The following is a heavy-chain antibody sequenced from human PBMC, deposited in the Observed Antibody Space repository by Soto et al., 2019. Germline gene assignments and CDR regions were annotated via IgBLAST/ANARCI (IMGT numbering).Heavy chain of an antibody. J-gene: IGHJ4*02. Sequence: GESLKISCNGSGYSFTIYCISWVRQMPGKGLEWMGRIDPSDSYTNYSPSFQGHVTISADKSISTAYLQWSSLKASDTAMYYCARANSLQTDDYWGQGTLVTVSS. CDR1: GYSFTIYC. CDR3: ARANSLQTDDY. CDR2: IDPSDSYT. D-gene: IGHD5-18*01. V-gene: IGHV5-10-1*01.